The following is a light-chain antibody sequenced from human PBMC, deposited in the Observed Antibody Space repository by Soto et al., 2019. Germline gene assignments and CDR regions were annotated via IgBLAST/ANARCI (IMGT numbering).Light chain of an antibody. J-gene: IGLJ1*01. CDR1: SSDVGGYNY. CDR2: EVS. CDR3: SSYTTNRTPYV. V-gene: IGLV2-14*01. Sequence: QSALAQPASVSGSPGQSITISCTGSSSDVGGYNYVSWYQQHPGKAPKLIIYEVSNRPSGVSNRFSGSKSGNTASLTISGLQAEDEADYYCSSYTTNRTPYVFGPGTKVTVL.